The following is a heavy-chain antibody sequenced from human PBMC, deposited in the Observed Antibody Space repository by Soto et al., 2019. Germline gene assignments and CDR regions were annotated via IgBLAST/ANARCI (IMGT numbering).Heavy chain of an antibody. D-gene: IGHD2-2*01. J-gene: IGHJ6*02. CDR3: ARGIVVVPAAPQGYGMDV. CDR2: IIPIFGTA. Sequence: GASVKVSCKASGGTFSSYAISWVRQAPGQGLEWMGGIIPIFGTANYAQKFQGRVTITADESTSTAYMELSSLRSEDTAVYYCARGIVVVPAAPQGYGMDVWGQGTTVTVSS. V-gene: IGHV1-69*13. CDR1: GGTFSSYA.